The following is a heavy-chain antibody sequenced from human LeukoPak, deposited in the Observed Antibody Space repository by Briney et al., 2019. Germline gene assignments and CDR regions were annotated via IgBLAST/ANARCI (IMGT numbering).Heavy chain of an antibody. Sequence: GGSLRLSCAASGFTFSDHYMDWVRQAPGKGLEWVGRTRNKANSYTTEYAASVKGRFTISRDDSKNSLYLQMNSLKTEDTAVYYCARSPGAGYGSGSYFDYWGQGTLVTVSS. V-gene: IGHV3-72*01. CDR1: GFTFSDHY. CDR3: ARSPGAGYGSGSYFDY. J-gene: IGHJ4*02. CDR2: TRNKANSYTT. D-gene: IGHD3-10*01.